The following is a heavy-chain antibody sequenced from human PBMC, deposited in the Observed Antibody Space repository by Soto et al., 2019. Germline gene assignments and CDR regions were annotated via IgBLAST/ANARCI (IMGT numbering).Heavy chain of an antibody. CDR2: IKQDGSEK. CDR1: GFTFSNYW. D-gene: IGHD3-9*01. J-gene: IGHJ6*02. V-gene: IGHV3-7*01. CDR3: ARDVTYDRDYYGMDV. Sequence: EVQLVESGGGLVQPGGSLRLSCAASGFTFSNYWMSWVRQAPGKGLEWVANIKQDGSEKYYVDSVKGRFTISRDNAKNSLYLQMNSLRAEDTAVYYCARDVTYDRDYYGMDVWGQGTTVTVSS.